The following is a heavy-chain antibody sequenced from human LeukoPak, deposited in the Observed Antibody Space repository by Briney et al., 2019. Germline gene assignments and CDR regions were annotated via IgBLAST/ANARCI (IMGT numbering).Heavy chain of an antibody. D-gene: IGHD1-26*01. CDR3: ARQWPTAFDY. V-gene: IGHV4-39*01. CDR2: IHDSGST. J-gene: IGHJ4*02. CDR1: GVSISSSSYY. Sequence: SETLSLTCTVSGVSISSSSYYWGWIRQPPGKGLEWIGTIHDSGSTYYNPSLKSRVTISVDTSKNQFSLKLRSVTAADTAVYYCARQWPTAFDYWGQGTLVTVSS.